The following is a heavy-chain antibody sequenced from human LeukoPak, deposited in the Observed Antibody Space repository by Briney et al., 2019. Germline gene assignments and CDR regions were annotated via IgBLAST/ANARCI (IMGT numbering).Heavy chain of an antibody. V-gene: IGHV4-30-2*01. Sequence: SETLSLTCTVSGGSISSGGYYWSWIRQPPGKGLEWIGYIYHSGSTYYNPSLKSRVTISVDRSKNQFSLKLSSVTAADTAVYYCARDLGVGAMAENWFDPWGQGTLVTVSS. CDR2: IYHSGST. J-gene: IGHJ5*02. D-gene: IGHD1-26*01. CDR1: GGSISSGGYY. CDR3: ARDLGVGAMAENWFDP.